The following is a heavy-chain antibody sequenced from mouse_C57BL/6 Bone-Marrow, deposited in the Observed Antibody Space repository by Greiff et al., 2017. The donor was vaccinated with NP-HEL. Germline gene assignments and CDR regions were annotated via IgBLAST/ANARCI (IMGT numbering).Heavy chain of an antibody. J-gene: IGHJ4*01. D-gene: IGHD1-1*01. V-gene: IGHV2-5*01. CDR2: IWRGGST. Sequence: VQGVESGPGLVQPSQSLSITCTVSGFSLTSYGVHWVRQSPGKGLEWLGVIWRGGSTDYNAAFMSRLSITKDNSKSQVFFKMNSLQADDTAIYYCAKPFYYGSSSHAMDYWGQGTSVTVSS. CDR1: GFSLTSYG. CDR3: AKPFYYGSSSHAMDY.